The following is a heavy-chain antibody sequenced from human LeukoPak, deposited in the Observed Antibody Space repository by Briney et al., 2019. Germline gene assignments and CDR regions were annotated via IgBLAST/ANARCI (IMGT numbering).Heavy chain of an antibody. D-gene: IGHD2-2*01. J-gene: IGHJ4*02. Sequence: TGGSLRLSCAASGFTFSGYSMDWVRQAPGKGLEWVSDITVTSAIYYADSVKGRFTIFRDDAKNSLYLQMSSLRAEDTAVYYCARVSYCSTASCWRAFDYWGQGTLVTVSS. V-gene: IGHV3-48*04. CDR1: GFTFSGYS. CDR2: ITVTSAI. CDR3: ARVSYCSTASCWRAFDY.